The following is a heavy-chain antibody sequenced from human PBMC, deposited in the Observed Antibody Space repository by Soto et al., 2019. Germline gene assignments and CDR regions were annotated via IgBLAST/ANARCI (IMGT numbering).Heavy chain of an antibody. Sequence: QLQLRASGPGLVKPSETLSLTCTVSGGSISGSSYYWGWIRQPPGKGLEWIGSISDSESTYYNLSLKSRITMSVDTSKNQFSLRLSSVSAADTAVYYCARQNPLNWFDPWGQGTLVTVSS. J-gene: IGHJ5*02. CDR1: GGSISGSSYY. CDR2: ISDSEST. V-gene: IGHV4-39*01. CDR3: ARQNPLNWFDP.